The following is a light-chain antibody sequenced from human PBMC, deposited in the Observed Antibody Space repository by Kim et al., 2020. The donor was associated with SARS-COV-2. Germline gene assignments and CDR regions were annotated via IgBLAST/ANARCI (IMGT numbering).Light chain of an antibody. V-gene: IGKV1-17*01. J-gene: IGKJ2*01. CDR1: QDIGND. CDR2: GAS. Sequence: DIQMTQSPSSLSASVGDRVTITCRASQDIGNDLAWYQQKPGKAPKRLIYGASNLPSGVPSRFSGSRSGTEFTLTISSLQPEDFASYYCLQYNSYPYTFGQGTKLEI. CDR3: LQYNSYPYT.